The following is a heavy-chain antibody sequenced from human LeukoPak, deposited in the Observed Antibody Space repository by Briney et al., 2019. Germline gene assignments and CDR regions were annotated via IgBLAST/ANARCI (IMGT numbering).Heavy chain of an antibody. J-gene: IGHJ4*02. CDR2: ISGSDGTT. V-gene: IGHV3-23*01. D-gene: IGHD5-18*01. CDR1: GFTFSSYA. CDR3: AKSHGYSYGFDY. Sequence: PGGSLRLSCAASGFTFSSYAMSWVRQAPGKGLEWVSSISGSDGTTYYADSVKGRFTISRDNSKYTLSLQMNSLRAEDTAVYYCAKSHGYSYGFDYWGQGTLVTVSS.